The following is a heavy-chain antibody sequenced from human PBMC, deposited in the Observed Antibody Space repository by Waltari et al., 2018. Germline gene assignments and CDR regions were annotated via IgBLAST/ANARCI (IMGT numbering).Heavy chain of an antibody. CDR1: GGTFSSYA. D-gene: IGHD3-10*01. J-gene: IGHJ5*02. CDR2: RIPIFGTA. Sequence: QVQLVQSGAEVKKPGSSVKVSCKASGGTFSSYAISWVRQAPGQGLEWMGWRIPIFGTANYAQKYQGRVTITTDEATSTAYMELSSLRSEDTAVYYCARDGDLFSGLYNWFDPWGQGTLVTVSS. CDR3: ARDGDLFSGLYNWFDP. V-gene: IGHV1-69*05.